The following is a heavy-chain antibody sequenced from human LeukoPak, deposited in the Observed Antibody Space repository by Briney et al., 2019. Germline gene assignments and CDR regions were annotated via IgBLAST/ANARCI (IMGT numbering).Heavy chain of an antibody. V-gene: IGHV3-48*01. CDR1: GFTFSSYS. CDR3: ARESVGYYMDV. Sequence: PGGSLRLSCAASGFTFSSYSMNWVRQAPGKGLEWVSYISSSSTIYYADSVKGRFTISRDNAKNSLYLQMNSLRAEDTAVYYCARESVGYYMDVWGKGTTVTISS. J-gene: IGHJ6*03. CDR2: ISSSSTI.